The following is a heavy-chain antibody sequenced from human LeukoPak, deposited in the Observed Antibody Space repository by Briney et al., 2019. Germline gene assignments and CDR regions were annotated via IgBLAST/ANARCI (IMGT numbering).Heavy chain of an antibody. Sequence: SETLSLTCAVSGGSISGNYWSWIRRPPGKGLEWVGYISSSGSTNYNPSLKSRVTMSVDTSKNQFSLRLTSVTAADTAIYYCARGFGDWGLSWFDPWGQGTLVTVSS. CDR1: GGSISGNY. CDR3: ARGFGDWGLSWFDP. D-gene: IGHD3-10*01. CDR2: ISSSGST. V-gene: IGHV4-59*01. J-gene: IGHJ5*02.